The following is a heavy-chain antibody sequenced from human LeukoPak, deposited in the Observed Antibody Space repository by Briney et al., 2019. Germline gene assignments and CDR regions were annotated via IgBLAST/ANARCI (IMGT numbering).Heavy chain of an antibody. CDR3: ARDMGWQQFHQ. Sequence: PGGSLRLSCVASRFTFSNYWMTWVRQAPGKGLERVANIKKDGGGTYYMESVKGRFTISRDNARNSLYLKMNSVTVEDTAVYYWARDMGWQQFHQWGQGTLVTVSS. CDR1: RFTFSNYW. D-gene: IGHD5-24*01. J-gene: IGHJ4*02. V-gene: IGHV3-7*01. CDR2: IKKDGGGT.